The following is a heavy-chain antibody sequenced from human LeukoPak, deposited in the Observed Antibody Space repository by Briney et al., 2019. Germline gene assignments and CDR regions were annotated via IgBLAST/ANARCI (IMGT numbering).Heavy chain of an antibody. J-gene: IGHJ6*02. CDR1: GYTFTGYY. CDR2: INPNSGGT. CDR3: ARMHPYTRLLWFGEDGMDV. D-gene: IGHD3-10*01. Sequence: ASVKVSCKASGYTFTGYYMHWVRQAPGQGLGWMGWINPNSGGTNYAQKFQGRVTMTRDTSISTAYMELSRLRSGDTAVYYCARMHPYTRLLWFGEDGMDVWGQGTTVTVSS. V-gene: IGHV1-2*02.